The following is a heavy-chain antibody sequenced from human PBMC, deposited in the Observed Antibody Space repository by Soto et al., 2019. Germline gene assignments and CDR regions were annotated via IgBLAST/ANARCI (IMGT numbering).Heavy chain of an antibody. Sequence: GGSLRLSCVASGFTFTSYAMHWVRQAPGKGLEWVAFISYDGSNKYYADSVKGRFAISRDNSKNTLSLQMNRLGAADTAVYYCARQWVGSTPDAFDIWVQGTMVTVSS. CDR2: ISYDGSNK. J-gene: IGHJ3*02. CDR1: GFTFTSYA. CDR3: ARQWVGSTPDAFDI. D-gene: IGHD1-26*01. V-gene: IGHV3-30*09.